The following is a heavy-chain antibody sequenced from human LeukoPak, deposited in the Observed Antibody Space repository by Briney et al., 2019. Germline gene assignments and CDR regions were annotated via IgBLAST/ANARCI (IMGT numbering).Heavy chain of an antibody. V-gene: IGHV4-39*07. J-gene: IGHJ5*02. Sequence: PGGSLRLSCAASGFTFSSYSMNWVRQPPGKGLEWIGSIYYSGSTYYNPSLKSRVTISVDTSKNQFSLKLSSVTAADTAVYYCARDQEHWFDPWGQGTLVTVSS. D-gene: IGHD1-26*01. CDR1: GFTFSSYS. CDR3: ARDQEHWFDP. CDR2: IYYSGST.